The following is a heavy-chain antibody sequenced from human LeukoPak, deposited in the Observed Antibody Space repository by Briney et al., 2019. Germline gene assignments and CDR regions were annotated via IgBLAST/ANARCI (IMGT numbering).Heavy chain of an antibody. CDR1: GLTFSSYW. CDR3: KIRTRVYSYGLDS. D-gene: IGHD5-18*01. J-gene: IGHJ4*02. CDR2: INQDESEK. V-gene: IGHV3-7*01. Sequence: GGSLRLSCAASGLTFSSYWMTWVRQAPGKGLEWVANINQDESEKYYVDSVKGRFTISRDNAENSLYLQMNSLRAADTAVYYCKIRTRVYSYGLDSWGQGTLVTVSS.